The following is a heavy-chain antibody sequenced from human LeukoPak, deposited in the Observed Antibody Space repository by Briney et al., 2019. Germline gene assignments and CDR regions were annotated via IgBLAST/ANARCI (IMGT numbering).Heavy chain of an antibody. V-gene: IGHV3-48*01. CDR1: RFTFSSYS. CDR2: ISSSSSTI. Sequence: GGSLRLSCAASRFTFSSYSMNWVRQAPGKGLEWVSYISSSSSTIYYADSVKGRFTISRDNAKNSLYLQMNSLRAEDTAVYYCARVVGGTYYYDSSAFYWGQGTLVTVSS. D-gene: IGHD3-22*01. CDR3: ARVVGGTYYYDSSAFY. J-gene: IGHJ4*02.